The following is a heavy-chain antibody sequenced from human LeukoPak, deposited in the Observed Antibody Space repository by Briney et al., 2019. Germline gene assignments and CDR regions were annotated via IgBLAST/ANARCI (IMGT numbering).Heavy chain of an antibody. CDR1: GFTVSSNY. CDR2: IYAGGTT. CDR3: AREVRGDYFDF. V-gene: IGHV3-53*01. J-gene: IGHJ4*02. Sequence: GGSLRLSCAVSGFTVSSNYMNWVRQAPGKGLEWVSVIYAGGTTFYADSVKGRFTISRDNSKNTLYLQMNSLRADDTAVYYCAREVRGDYFDFWGQGTLVTVSS. D-gene: IGHD3-16*01.